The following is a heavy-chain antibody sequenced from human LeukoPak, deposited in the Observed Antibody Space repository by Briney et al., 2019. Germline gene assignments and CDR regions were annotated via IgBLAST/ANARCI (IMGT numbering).Heavy chain of an antibody. J-gene: IGHJ6*02. CDR3: ARASRALYGMDV. CDR1: GYTFTSYG. CDR2: ISAYNGNT. V-gene: IGHV1-18*01. Sequence: ASVKVSCKASGYTFTSYGISWVRQAPGRGLEWMGWISAYNGNTNYAQKLQGRVTMTTDTSTSTAYMELRSLRTDDTAVYYCARASRALYGMDVWGQGTTVTVSS.